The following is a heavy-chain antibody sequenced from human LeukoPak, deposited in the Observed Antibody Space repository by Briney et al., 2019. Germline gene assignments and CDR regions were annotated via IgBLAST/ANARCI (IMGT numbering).Heavy chain of an antibody. CDR2: IYYSGST. CDR3: ARLRPSSDFGVVIPYYMDV. Sequence: HPSETLSLTCTVSGGSISSSSYYWGWIRQPPGKGLEWIGSIYYSGSTYYNPSLKSRVTISVDTSKNQFSLKLSSVTAADTAVYYCARLRPSSDFGVVIPYYMDVWGKGTTVTVSS. CDR1: GGSISSSSYY. D-gene: IGHD3-3*01. J-gene: IGHJ6*03. V-gene: IGHV4-39*01.